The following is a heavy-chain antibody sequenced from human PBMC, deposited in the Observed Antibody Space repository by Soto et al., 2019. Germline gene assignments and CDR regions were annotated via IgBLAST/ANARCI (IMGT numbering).Heavy chain of an antibody. J-gene: IGHJ4*02. V-gene: IGHV3-23*01. CDR1: GFTFSTYA. Sequence: GSLRLSCSTSGFTFSTYAMNWVRQAPGKGLEWVSALSGSGGTTYYADSVRGRFTISRDNSKNTLFLQMSSLRAEDTALYHCAKQRAGYGSGSDTFYFDFWGQGTLVTVSS. D-gene: IGHD3-10*01. CDR2: LSGSGGTT. CDR3: AKQRAGYGSGSDTFYFDF.